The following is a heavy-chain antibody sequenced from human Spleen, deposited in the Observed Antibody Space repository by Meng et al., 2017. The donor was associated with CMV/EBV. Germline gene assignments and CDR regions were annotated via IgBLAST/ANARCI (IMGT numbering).Heavy chain of an antibody. CDR3: ARGCSSTICRAPSPDY. J-gene: IGHJ4*02. Sequence: ASVKVSCKASGYTFTGYYMHWVRQAPGQGLEWMGWINPNSGGTNYAQKFQGRVTMTRDTSISTAYMELSSLRSDDTAVYYCARGCSSTICRAPSPDYWGQGTLVTVSS. D-gene: IGHD2-2*01. CDR1: GYTFTGYY. V-gene: IGHV1-2*02. CDR2: INPNSGGT.